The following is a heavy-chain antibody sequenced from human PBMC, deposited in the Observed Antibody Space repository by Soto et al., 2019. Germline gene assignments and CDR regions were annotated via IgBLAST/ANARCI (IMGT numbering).Heavy chain of an antibody. CDR2: IYYSGST. Sequence: SETLSLTCTVSGGSISSSSYYWGWIRQPPGKGLEWIGSIYYSGSTYYNPSLKSRVTISVDTSKNQFSLKLSSVTAADTAVYYCARHYCSSTSCYAGRSWFDPWGQGALVTVSS. D-gene: IGHD2-2*01. CDR1: GGSISSSSYY. CDR3: ARHYCSSTSCYAGRSWFDP. V-gene: IGHV4-39*01. J-gene: IGHJ5*02.